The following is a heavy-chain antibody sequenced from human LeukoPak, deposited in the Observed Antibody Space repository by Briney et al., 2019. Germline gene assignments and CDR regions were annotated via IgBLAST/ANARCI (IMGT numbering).Heavy chain of an antibody. CDR2: MNPNSGNT. CDR1: GYTFTSYD. J-gene: IGHJ4*02. V-gene: IGHV1-8*03. D-gene: IGHD5-24*01. Sequence: GASVKVSCKASGYTFTSYDINWVRQATGQGLEWMGWMNPNSGNTGYAQKFQGRVTITRNTSISTAYMELSSLRSEDTAVYYCAREVGDRYNAHFDYWGQGTLVTVSS. CDR3: AREVGDRYNAHFDY.